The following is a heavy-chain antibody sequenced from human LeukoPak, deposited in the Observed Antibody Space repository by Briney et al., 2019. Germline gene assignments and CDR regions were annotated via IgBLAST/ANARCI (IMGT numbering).Heavy chain of an antibody. V-gene: IGHV1-8*01. J-gene: IGHJ6*03. CDR3: ARAPRDYYYYMDV. D-gene: IGHD5-24*01. CDR1: GYTFTSYD. CDR2: MNPNSGNT. Sequence: GASVKVSCTASGYTFTSYDINWVRQATGQGLEWMGWMNPNSGNTGYGQKFQGRVTMTRNTSISTAYMELSSLRSEDTAVYYCARAPRDYYYYMDVWVKATTVTVCS.